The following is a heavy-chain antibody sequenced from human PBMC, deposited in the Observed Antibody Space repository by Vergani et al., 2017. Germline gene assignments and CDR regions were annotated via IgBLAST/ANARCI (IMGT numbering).Heavy chain of an antibody. Sequence: EVQLVESGGGLVQPGGSLRLSCAASGFSLSRFWMSWVRQAPEKGLEWVAHISPDGSATSYVDSVKGRFTISRDNSKNTLYLQMNSLRAEDTAVYYCATGSGSYRLGNFDYWGQGILVTVSS. V-gene: IGHV3-7*03. J-gene: IGHJ4*02. CDR2: ISPDGSAT. CDR1: GFSLSRFW. CDR3: ATGSGSYRLGNFDY. D-gene: IGHD1-26*01.